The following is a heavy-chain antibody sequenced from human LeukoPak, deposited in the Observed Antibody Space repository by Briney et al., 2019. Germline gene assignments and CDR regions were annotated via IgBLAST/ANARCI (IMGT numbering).Heavy chain of an antibody. J-gene: IGHJ4*02. V-gene: IGHV3-33*01. Sequence: GGSLRLSCAASGFTFSSYGMHWVRQAPGKGLEWVAVIWYDGSNKYYADSVKSRFTISRDNSENTLYLQMNSLRAEDTAVYYCATWRTAKTGFDYWGQGTLVTVSS. D-gene: IGHD1-1*01. CDR3: ATWRTAKTGFDY. CDR2: IWYDGSNK. CDR1: GFTFSSYG.